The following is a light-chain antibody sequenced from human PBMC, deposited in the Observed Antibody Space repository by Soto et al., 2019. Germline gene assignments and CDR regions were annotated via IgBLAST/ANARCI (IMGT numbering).Light chain of an antibody. CDR1: QSVTNN. CDR2: YAS. Sequence: EIVLTQSPATLSLSPGERATLSCRASQSVTNNLVWYQQKPGQAPRLLIYYASNRATGVPARFSGSGFGTDFILTISSLEPEDFAVYYCQQRVNWPLFSFGPGTKLDIK. J-gene: IGKJ3*01. CDR3: QQRVNWPLFS. V-gene: IGKV3-11*01.